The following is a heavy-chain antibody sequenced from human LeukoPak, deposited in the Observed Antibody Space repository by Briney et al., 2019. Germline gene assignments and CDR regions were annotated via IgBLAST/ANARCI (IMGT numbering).Heavy chain of an antibody. CDR3: ASTSYCGGDCYNNWFDP. V-gene: IGHV1-46*03. Sequence: ASVKVSCKASGYTFTSYYMHWVRQAPGQGLEWMGIINPSGGSTSYAQKFQGRVTMTRDTSTSTVHMELSSLRSEDTAVYYCASTSYCGGDCYNNWFDPWGQGTLVTVSS. CDR2: INPSGGST. D-gene: IGHD2-21*01. J-gene: IGHJ5*02. CDR1: GYTFTSYY.